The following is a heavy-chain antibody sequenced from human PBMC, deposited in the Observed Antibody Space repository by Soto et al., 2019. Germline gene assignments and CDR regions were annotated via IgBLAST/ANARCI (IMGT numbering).Heavy chain of an antibody. Sequence: EVQLLESGGNLIQPGGSLRLSCAASGFTFRNYAMSWVRQAAGAGPEWVSGISGSVGRTYYADSVKGRFTISRDNSNNAVFLQMNSLRAEDTALYYCAKDPKGDYVRVFDIWGRGTMVTVSS. CDR2: ISGSVGRT. CDR3: AKDPKGDYVRVFDI. V-gene: IGHV3-23*01. CDR1: GFTFRNYA. D-gene: IGHD4-17*01. J-gene: IGHJ3*02.